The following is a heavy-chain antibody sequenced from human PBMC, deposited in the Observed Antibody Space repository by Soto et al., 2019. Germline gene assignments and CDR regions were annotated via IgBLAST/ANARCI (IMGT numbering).Heavy chain of an antibody. V-gene: IGHV3-23*01. CDR1: GFTFSSYA. D-gene: IGHD3-10*01. CDR2: ISGSGGST. J-gene: IGHJ3*02. CDR3: AKDSLLWFRSPSDAFDI. Sequence: GSLVVACSASGFTFSSYAMSWVRQAPGKGLEWVSAISGSGGSTYYADSVKGRFTISRDNSKNTLYLQMNSLRAEDTAVYYCAKDSLLWFRSPSDAFDIWGQGTMVT.